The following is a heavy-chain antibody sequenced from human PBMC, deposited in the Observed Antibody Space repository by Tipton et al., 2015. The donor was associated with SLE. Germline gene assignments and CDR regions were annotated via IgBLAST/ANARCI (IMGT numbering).Heavy chain of an antibody. D-gene: IGHD2/OR15-2a*01. J-gene: IGHJ4*02. Sequence: QLVQSGAEVKKPGASVKVSCKASRYTFTGYYMHWVRQAPGQGLEWMGWMNPNRGDTQYAQKFKGRVTMTRDTSINTAHLDLSSLRSDDTAVYYCATLYGGFDYWGQGTLVTVSS. V-gene: IGHV1-2*02. CDR3: ATLYGGFDY. CDR2: MNPNRGDT. CDR1: RYTFTGYY.